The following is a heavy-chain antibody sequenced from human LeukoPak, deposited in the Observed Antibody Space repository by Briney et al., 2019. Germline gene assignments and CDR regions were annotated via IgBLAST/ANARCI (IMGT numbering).Heavy chain of an antibody. Sequence: SETLSLTCTVSGGSISSGSYYWSWIRQPAGKGLEWIGRIYTSGSTNYNPSLKSRVTISVDTSKNQFSLKLSSVTAADTAVYYCARVRGSHRYYFGYWGQGTLVTVSS. J-gene: IGHJ4*02. CDR2: IYTSGST. V-gene: IGHV4-61*02. CDR3: ARVRGSHRYYFGY. D-gene: IGHD1-26*01. CDR1: GGSISSGSYY.